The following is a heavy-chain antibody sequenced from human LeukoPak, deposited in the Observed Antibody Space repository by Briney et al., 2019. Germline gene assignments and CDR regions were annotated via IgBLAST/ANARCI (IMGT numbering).Heavy chain of an antibody. CDR1: GGSFSGYY. V-gene: IGHV4-34*01. CDR3: ASRRFGDESFDY. Sequence: SETLSLTCAVYGGSFSGYYWSWIRQPPGKGLEWIGEINHSGSTNYNPSLKSRVTISVDTSKNQFPLKLSSVTAADTAVYYCASRRFGDESFDYWGQGTLVTVSS. J-gene: IGHJ4*02. CDR2: INHSGST. D-gene: IGHD3-10*01.